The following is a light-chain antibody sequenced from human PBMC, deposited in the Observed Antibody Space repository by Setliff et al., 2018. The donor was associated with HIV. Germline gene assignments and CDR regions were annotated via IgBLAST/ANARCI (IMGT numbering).Light chain of an antibody. CDR3: SSYTSTSASVI. CDR2: DVS. J-gene: IGLJ2*01. Sequence: QSVLTHPASVSGSPGQSITISCTGTSSDVGGYNYVSWYQQHPGKAPKVMIYDVSNRPSGVSNRFSGSKSGNTASLTISGLQAEDEAAYYCSSYTSTSASVIFGGGTKVTVL. CDR1: SSDVGGYNY. V-gene: IGLV2-14*03.